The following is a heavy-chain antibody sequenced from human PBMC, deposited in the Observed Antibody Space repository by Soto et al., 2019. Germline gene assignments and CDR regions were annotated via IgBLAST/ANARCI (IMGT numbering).Heavy chain of an antibody. D-gene: IGHD1-26*01. CDR2: IKEDGSEK. CDR3: ARDAWEPGPDNDY. V-gene: IGHV3-7*01. Sequence: PGGSLSLSCEVSGFTFSHYWMSWVRQAPGKGLEWLANIKEDGSEKYYVDSVKGRFTISRDNSKNSVYLEMTGLRAEDTAVYYCARDAWEPGPDNDYWGQGTLVTVSS. CDR1: GFTFSHYW. J-gene: IGHJ4*02.